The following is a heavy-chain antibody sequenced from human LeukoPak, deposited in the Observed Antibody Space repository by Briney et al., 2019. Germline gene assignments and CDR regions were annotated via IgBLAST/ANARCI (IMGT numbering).Heavy chain of an antibody. CDR1: GGTFSSYA. CDR3: ASAELGYCSGGSCPRFDY. D-gene: IGHD2-15*01. J-gene: IGHJ4*02. CDR2: IIPIFGTA. V-gene: IGHV1-69*06. Sequence: SVTVSCKASGGTFSSYAISWVRQAPGQGLEWMGGIIPIFGTANYAQKFQGRVTITADKSTSTAYMELSSLRSEDTAVYYCASAELGYCSGGSCPRFDYWGQGTLVTVSS.